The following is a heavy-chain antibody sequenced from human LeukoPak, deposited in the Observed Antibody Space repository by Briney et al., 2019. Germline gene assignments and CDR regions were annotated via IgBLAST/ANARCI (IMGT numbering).Heavy chain of an antibody. J-gene: IGHJ4*02. D-gene: IGHD2-21*02. CDR2: INPSGGST. Sequence: ASVKVSCKASGYTFTSYYMYWVRQAPGQGLEWMGIINPSGGSTSYAQKFQGRVTMTRDTSTSTVYMELSSLRSEDTAVYYCVRAHIVVVTAPPYFDYWGQGTLVTVSS. CDR1: GYTFTSYY. CDR3: VRAHIVVVTAPPYFDY. V-gene: IGHV1-46*01.